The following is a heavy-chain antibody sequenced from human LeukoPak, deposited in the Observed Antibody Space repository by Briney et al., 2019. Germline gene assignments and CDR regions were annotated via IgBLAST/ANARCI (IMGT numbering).Heavy chain of an antibody. Sequence: PSETLSLTCAVYGGSFSAYYWSWIRQPPGKGLEWIGEINHSGSTNYNPSLKSRVTISVDTSKNQFSLKLSSVTAADTAVYYCARGGGGRVRNWFDPWGQGTLVTVSS. J-gene: IGHJ5*02. CDR2: INHSGST. V-gene: IGHV4-34*01. D-gene: IGHD2-15*01. CDR1: GGSFSAYY. CDR3: ARGGGGRVRNWFDP.